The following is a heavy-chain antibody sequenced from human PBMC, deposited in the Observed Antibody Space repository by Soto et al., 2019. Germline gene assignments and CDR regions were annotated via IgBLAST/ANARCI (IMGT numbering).Heavy chain of an antibody. D-gene: IGHD3-10*01. V-gene: IGHV3-64*01. CDR1: GFTFSSYG. CDR2: ISSNGCST. Sequence: GGSLRLSCAASGFTFSSYGMHWVRQAPGKGLEYVSAISSNGCSTYYANSVKGRFTISRDNSKNTLYLQMGSLRAEDMAVYYCSSDGLVDFIFDYWGQGTLVTVSS. CDR3: SSDGLVDFIFDY. J-gene: IGHJ4*02.